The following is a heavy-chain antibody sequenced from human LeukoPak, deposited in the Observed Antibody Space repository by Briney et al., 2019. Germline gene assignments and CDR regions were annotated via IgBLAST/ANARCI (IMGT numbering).Heavy chain of an antibody. J-gene: IGHJ4*02. CDR2: ISGSGGTS. Sequence: GGSLRLSCAASGFTFSSHAMSWVRQAPGKGLEWVSGISGSGGTSYYADSVKGRFTISRDNSKSTLYLHMNSLRAEDTAVYYCARATLDNWGQGTLVTVSS. CDR3: ARATLDN. V-gene: IGHV3-23*01. CDR1: GFTFSSHA.